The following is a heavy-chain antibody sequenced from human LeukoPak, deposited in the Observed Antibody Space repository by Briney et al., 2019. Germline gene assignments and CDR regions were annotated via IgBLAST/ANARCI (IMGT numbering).Heavy chain of an antibody. Sequence: SETLSLTCTVSGGSISSSSYYWGWIRQPPGKGLEWIGSIYYSGSTYYNPSLKSRVTISVDTSKNQFSLKLSSVTAADTAVYYCARQGGYYNWNLLYRDYWGQGTLVTVSS. CDR2: IYYSGST. CDR1: GGSISSSSYY. V-gene: IGHV4-39*01. J-gene: IGHJ4*02. D-gene: IGHD1-20*01. CDR3: ARQGGYYNWNLLYRDY.